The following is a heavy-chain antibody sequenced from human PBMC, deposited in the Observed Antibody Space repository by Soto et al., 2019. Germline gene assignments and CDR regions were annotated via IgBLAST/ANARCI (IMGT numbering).Heavy chain of an antibody. D-gene: IGHD3-3*01. CDR1: GGSISSYY. J-gene: IGHJ4*02. V-gene: IGHV4-59*12. Sequence: SETLSLTCTASGGSISSYYWSWIRQPPGKGLEWIGYIYYSGSTNYNPSLESRVTISVDTSKNTLYLQMNSLRAEDTALFYCAKGDHYVFWSVAFLDYWGQGTLVTVSS. CDR2: IYYSGST. CDR3: AKGDHYVFWSVAFLDY.